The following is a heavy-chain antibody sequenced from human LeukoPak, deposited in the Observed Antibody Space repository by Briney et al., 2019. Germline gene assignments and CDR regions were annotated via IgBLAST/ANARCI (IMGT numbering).Heavy chain of an antibody. CDR2: INGDGSEK. CDR1: GFTFSSYW. V-gene: IGHV3-7*05. CDR3: ARVDGNSGYDFLDY. J-gene: IGHJ4*02. D-gene: IGHD5-12*01. Sequence: GGSLRLSCAASGFTFSSYWMSWVRQAPGKGLEWVANINGDGSEKYYVDSVKGRFTISRDNAKNSLYLQMNSLRAEDTAVYYCARVDGNSGYDFLDYWGQGTLVTVSS.